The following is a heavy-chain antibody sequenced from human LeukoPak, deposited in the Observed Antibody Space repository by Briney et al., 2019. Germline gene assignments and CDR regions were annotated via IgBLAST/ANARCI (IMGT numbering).Heavy chain of an antibody. CDR1: GFTLSIYA. V-gene: IGHV3-64*02. Sequence: GGSLRLSCAASGFTLSIYAMHWVRQAPGKGLEYVSGINKNGGSTYYADSVKGRFTISRDNSNNTLYLQMGFVRAEDMAVYYCVRTDYYDSSGYYDDFDYWGQGTLVTVSS. J-gene: IGHJ4*02. D-gene: IGHD3-22*01. CDR2: INKNGGST. CDR3: VRTDYYDSSGYYDDFDY.